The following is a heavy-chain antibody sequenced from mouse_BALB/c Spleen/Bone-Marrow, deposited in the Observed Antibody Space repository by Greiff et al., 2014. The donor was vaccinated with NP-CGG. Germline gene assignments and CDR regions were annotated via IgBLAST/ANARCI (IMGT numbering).Heavy chain of an antibody. CDR1: GFSLASYG. CDR3: TREREGDGYYDFDY. CDR2: IWASGAT. V-gene: IGHV2-9*02. D-gene: IGHD2-3*01. Sequence: QVQLQQSGPGLVAPSQSLTITCTVSGFSLASYGIHWVRQPPGKGLEWLGVIWASGATNYNSALMSRLSISKDNSKSQVFLKMNSLQIDDTAMFYCTREREGDGYYDFDYWGQGTIFTVSS. J-gene: IGHJ2*01.